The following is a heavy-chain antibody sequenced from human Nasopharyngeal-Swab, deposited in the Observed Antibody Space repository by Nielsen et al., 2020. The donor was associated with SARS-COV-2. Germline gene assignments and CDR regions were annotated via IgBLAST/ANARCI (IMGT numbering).Heavy chain of an antibody. J-gene: IGHJ4*02. V-gene: IGHV4-34*01. CDR1: GGSFSGYY. CDR2: INHSGST. CDR3: ARLQYRSGWHLDD. D-gene: IGHD6-19*01. Sequence: SETLSLTCAVYGGSFSGYYWSWIRQSPGKGLEWIGDINHSGSTSYNPSLKTRVTMSADTSKNQFSLKLSSVTAADTAVYYCARLQYRSGWHLDDWGQGTLVTVSS.